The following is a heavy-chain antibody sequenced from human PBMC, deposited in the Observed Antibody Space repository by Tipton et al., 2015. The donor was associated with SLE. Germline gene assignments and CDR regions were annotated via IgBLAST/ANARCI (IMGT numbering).Heavy chain of an antibody. V-gene: IGHV4-39*01. Sequence: LRLSCTVSGGSTSSSSYYWGWIRQPPGKGLEWIGSIYYSGSTYYNPSLKSRVTISVDTSKNQFSLKLSSVTAADTAVYYCARDDYGGNSGHFDYWGQGTLVTVSS. CDR1: GGSTSSSSYY. CDR3: ARDDYGGNSGHFDY. CDR2: IYYSGST. J-gene: IGHJ4*02. D-gene: IGHD4-23*01.